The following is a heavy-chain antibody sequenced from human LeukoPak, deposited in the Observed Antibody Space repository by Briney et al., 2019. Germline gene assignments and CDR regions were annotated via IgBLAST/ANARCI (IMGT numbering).Heavy chain of an antibody. D-gene: IGHD5-18*01. CDR2: INHSGST. J-gene: IGHJ4*02. CDR3: ARLGWSYGYRYFDY. Sequence: SETLSLTCAVYGGSFSGYYWSWIRQPPGKGLEWIGEINHSGSTNYNPSLKSRVTISVDTSKNQFSLKLSSVTAADTAVYYCARLGWSYGYRYFDYWGQGTLVTVSS. V-gene: IGHV4-34*01. CDR1: GGSFSGYY.